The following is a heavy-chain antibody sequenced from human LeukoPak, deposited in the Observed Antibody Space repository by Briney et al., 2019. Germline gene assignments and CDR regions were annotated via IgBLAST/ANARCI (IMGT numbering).Heavy chain of an antibody. CDR2: ISAYNGNT. D-gene: IGHD3-22*01. V-gene: IGHV1-18*01. J-gene: IGHJ4*02. CDR3: ARDYYDSSGYYYVAY. Sequence: ASVKVSCKASGYTFTSYGISWVRQAPGQGLEWMGWISAYNGNTNYAQKLQGRVTMTTDTSTSTAYMELRSLRSDDTAVYYCARDYYDSSGYYYVAYWGQGTLVTVSS. CDR1: GYTFTSYG.